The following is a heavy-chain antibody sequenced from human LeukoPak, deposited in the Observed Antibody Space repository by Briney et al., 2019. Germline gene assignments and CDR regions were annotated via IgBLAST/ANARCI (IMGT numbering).Heavy chain of an antibody. CDR1: GGSIGSSSYY. Sequence: SETLSLTCTVSGGSIGSSSYYWGWIRQPPGKGLEWIGSIFRTGSTYYGASLKSRVSISVDTSKNHIALKLTSVTAADTAVYFCARRVGFYGSGSLNYFDPWGQGILVTVSS. D-gene: IGHD3-10*01. CDR3: ARRVGFYGSGSLNYFDP. CDR2: IFRTGST. V-gene: IGHV4-39*02. J-gene: IGHJ5*01.